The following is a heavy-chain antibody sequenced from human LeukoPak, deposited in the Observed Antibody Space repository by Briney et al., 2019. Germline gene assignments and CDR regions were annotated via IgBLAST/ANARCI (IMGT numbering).Heavy chain of an antibody. CDR2: INPNSGGT. CDR3: ARDWRIGYCSGGSCSGMDV. CDR1: GYTFTGYY. V-gene: IGHV1-2*02. J-gene: IGHJ6*02. Sequence: GASVKVSCKASGYTFTGYYMHWVRQAPGQGLEWMGWINPNSGGTNYAQKFQGRVTMTRDTPISTAYMELSRLRSDDTAVYYCARDWRIGYCSGGSCSGMDVWGQGTTVTVSS. D-gene: IGHD2-15*01.